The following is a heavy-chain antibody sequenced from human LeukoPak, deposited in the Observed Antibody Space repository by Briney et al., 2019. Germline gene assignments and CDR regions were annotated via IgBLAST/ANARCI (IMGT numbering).Heavy chain of an antibody. CDR3: AKDAYCGGDCYSGTHNYYYGMDV. Sequence: GGSLRLSCAASGFTFDDYAKHWVRQAPGKGLEWVSGISWNRGSIGYADSVKGRFTISRDNAKNSLYLQMNSLRAEDTALYYSAKDAYCGGDCYSGTHNYYYGMDVWGQGTTVTVSS. CDR2: ISWNRGSI. CDR1: GFTFDDYA. D-gene: IGHD2-21*02. V-gene: IGHV3-9*01. J-gene: IGHJ6*02.